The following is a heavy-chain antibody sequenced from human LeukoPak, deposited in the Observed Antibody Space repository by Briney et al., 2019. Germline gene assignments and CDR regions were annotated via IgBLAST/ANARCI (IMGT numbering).Heavy chain of an antibody. CDR2: ISSSSSYI. CDR3: ARANEVRGVPWYYYMDV. D-gene: IGHD3-10*01. CDR1: GFTFSSYS. Sequence: GGSLRLSCAASGFTFSSYSMNWVRQAPGKGLEWVSSISSSSSYIYYADSVKGRFTISRDNAKNSLYLQMNSLRAEDTAVYYCARANEVRGVPWYYYMDVWGKGTTVTVSS. J-gene: IGHJ6*03. V-gene: IGHV3-21*01.